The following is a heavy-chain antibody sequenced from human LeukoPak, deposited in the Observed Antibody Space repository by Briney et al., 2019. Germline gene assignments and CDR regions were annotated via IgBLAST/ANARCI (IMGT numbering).Heavy chain of an antibody. CDR2: IYNTGDT. V-gene: IGHV4-39*01. CDR3: ARRLRFFLNCFDP. CDR1: GGSISSSSDY. D-gene: IGHD3-3*01. J-gene: IGHJ5*02. Sequence: SETLSLTCTVSGGSISSSSDYWGWIRQPPGKGLEWIGTIYNTGDTYYNPSLKSRVTISVDTSKNQFSLKLSSVAAADTAVYYCARRLRFFLNCFDPWGQGTLVTVSS.